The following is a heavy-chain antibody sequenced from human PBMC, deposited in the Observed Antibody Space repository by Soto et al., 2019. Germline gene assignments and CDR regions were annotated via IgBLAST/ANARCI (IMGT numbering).Heavy chain of an antibody. CDR3: ARANVPYSSSWYVDY. J-gene: IGHJ4*02. CDR2: IYYSGST. Sequence: SETLSLTCTVSGGSISSYYWSWIRQPPGKGLEWIGYIYYSGSTNYNPSLKSRVTISVDTSKNQFSLKLSSVTAADTAVYYCARANVPYSSSWYVDYWGQGTLVTVSS. V-gene: IGHV4-59*01. D-gene: IGHD6-13*01. CDR1: GGSISSYY.